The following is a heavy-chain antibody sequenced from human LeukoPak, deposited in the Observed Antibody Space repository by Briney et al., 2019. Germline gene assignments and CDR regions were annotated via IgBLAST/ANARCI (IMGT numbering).Heavy chain of an antibody. D-gene: IGHD3-10*01. CDR2: IYSGGST. CDR1: GFPFSTHS. J-gene: IGHJ6*02. CDR3: ARGGLLWFGGSNHYYGMDV. Sequence: GGSLRPSCAASGFPFSTHSLTWVRQAPGKGLEWVSVIYSGGSTYYADSVKGRFTISRDNSKNTLYLQMNSLRAEDTAVYYCARGGLLWFGGSNHYYGMDVWGQGTTVTVSS. V-gene: IGHV3-66*01.